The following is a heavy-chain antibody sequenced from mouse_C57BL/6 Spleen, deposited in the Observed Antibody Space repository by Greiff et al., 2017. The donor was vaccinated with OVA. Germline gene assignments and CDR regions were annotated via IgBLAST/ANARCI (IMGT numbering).Heavy chain of an antibody. CDR1: GYTFTSYW. Sequence: QVQLQQPGAELVMPGASVKLSCKASGYTFTSYWMHWVKQRPGQGLEWIGEIDPSDSYTNYNQKFKGKSTLTVDKSSSTAYMQLSSLTSEDSAVYYCARARDSSGLDDWGQGTTLTVSS. CDR2: IDPSDSYT. D-gene: IGHD3-2*02. J-gene: IGHJ2*01. CDR3: ARARDSSGLDD. V-gene: IGHV1-69*01.